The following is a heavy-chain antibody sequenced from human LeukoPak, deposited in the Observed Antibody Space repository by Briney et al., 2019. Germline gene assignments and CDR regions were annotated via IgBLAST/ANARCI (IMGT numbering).Heavy chain of an antibody. CDR2: IKQDGSEK. Sequence: GGSLRLSCAASGFTFSSYWMSWVRQAPGKGLEWVANIKQDGSEKYYVDSVKGRFTISRDNAKNSLYLQMNSLRAEDTAVYYCARGTMDYYYYYGMDVWGQGTTVTVSS. CDR1: GFTFSSYW. D-gene: IGHD1-14*01. CDR3: ARGTMDYYYYYGMDV. V-gene: IGHV3-7*04. J-gene: IGHJ6*02.